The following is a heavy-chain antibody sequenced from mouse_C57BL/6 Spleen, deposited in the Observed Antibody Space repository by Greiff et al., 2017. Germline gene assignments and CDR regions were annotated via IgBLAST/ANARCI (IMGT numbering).Heavy chain of an antibody. J-gene: IGHJ1*03. V-gene: IGHV1-55*01. CDR3: ARWDYYGSSYPSYWYFDV. Sequence: QVQLQQPGAELVKPGASVKMSCKASGYTFTSYWITWVKQRPGQGLEWIGDIYPGSGSTNYNEKFKSKATLTVDTSSSTAYMQLRSLTSEDSAVYDGARWDYYGSSYPSYWYFDVWGTGTTVTVSS. CDR2: IYPGSGST. D-gene: IGHD1-1*01. CDR1: GYTFTSYW.